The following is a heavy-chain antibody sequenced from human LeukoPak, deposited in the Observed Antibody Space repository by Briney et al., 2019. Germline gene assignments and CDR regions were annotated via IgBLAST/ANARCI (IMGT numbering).Heavy chain of an antibody. V-gene: IGHV3-30*02. CDR2: IRYDGSNK. J-gene: IGHJ3*02. CDR3: AKDKGYCSSTSCWRTAFDI. D-gene: IGHD2-2*01. CDR1: GFTSSSYG. Sequence: GGSLRLSCAASGFTSSSYGMHWVRQAPGKGLEWVAFIRYDGSNKYYADSVKGRFTISRDNSKNTLYLQMNSLRAEDTAVYYCAKDKGYCSSTSCWRTAFDIWGQGTMVTVSS.